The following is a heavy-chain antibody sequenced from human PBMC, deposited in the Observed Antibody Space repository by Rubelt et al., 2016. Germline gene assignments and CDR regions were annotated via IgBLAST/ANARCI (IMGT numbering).Heavy chain of an antibody. D-gene: IGHD6-19*01. CDR2: IHPSGST. CDR1: GGSISSRNW. Sequence: QVQLQESGPGLVKPSGTLSLTCAVSGGSISSRNWWTWVRQPPGKGLEWIGEIHPSGSTSHNPSLNSRVTISVDTSKNQFSLRLNSVTAADTAVYYCARGEVAVNAFAIWGQGTMVTVSS. J-gene: IGHJ3*02. CDR3: ARGEVAVNAFAI. V-gene: IGHV4-4*02.